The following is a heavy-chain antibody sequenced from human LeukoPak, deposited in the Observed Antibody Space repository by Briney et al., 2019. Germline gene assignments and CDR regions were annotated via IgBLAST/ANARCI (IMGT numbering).Heavy chain of an antibody. V-gene: IGHV3-23*01. CDR1: GFTFSSYA. Sequence: GGSLRLSCAASGFTFSSYAMNWVRQAPGKGLEWVSSISNSGGDTYFADSVKGRFTISRDNSKNTLYLQMNSLRAEDTAVYYCAVNWNGDYWGQGTLVTVSS. CDR2: ISNSGGDT. CDR3: AVNWNGDY. J-gene: IGHJ4*02. D-gene: IGHD1-1*01.